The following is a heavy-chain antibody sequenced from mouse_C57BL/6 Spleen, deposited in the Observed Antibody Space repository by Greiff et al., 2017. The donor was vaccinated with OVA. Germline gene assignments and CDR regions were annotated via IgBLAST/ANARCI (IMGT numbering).Heavy chain of an antibody. CDR1: GFTFSSYA. CDR3: ARVEGYDYDGAY. CDR2: ISDGGSYT. Sequence: DVKLVESGGGLVKPGGSLKLSCAASGFTFSSYAMSWVRQTPEKRLEWVATISDGGSYTYYPDNVKGRFTISRDNAKNNLYLQMSHLKSEDTAMYYCARVEGYDYDGAYWGQGTTLTVSS. D-gene: IGHD2-4*01. J-gene: IGHJ2*01. V-gene: IGHV5-4*03.